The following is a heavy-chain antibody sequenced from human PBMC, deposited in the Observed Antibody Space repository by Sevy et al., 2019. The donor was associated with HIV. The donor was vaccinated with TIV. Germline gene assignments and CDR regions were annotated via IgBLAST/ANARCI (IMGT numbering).Heavy chain of an antibody. D-gene: IGHD6-19*01. CDR1: GFTFSSYS. CDR3: ARGRIAVAVL. Sequence: GESLKISCAASGFTFSSYSMNWVRQAPGKGLEWVSYISSSSSTIYYADSVKGRFTISRDNAKNSLYLQMNSLRAEDTAVYYCARGRIAVAVLWAQGTLVTVSS. CDR2: ISSSSSTI. J-gene: IGHJ4*02. V-gene: IGHV3-48*01.